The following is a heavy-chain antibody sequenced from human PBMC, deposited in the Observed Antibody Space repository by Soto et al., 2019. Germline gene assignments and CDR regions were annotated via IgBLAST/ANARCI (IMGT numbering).Heavy chain of an antibody. Sequence: GGSLRLSCAASGFTFSSYGMHWVRQAPGKGLEWVAVIWYDGSNKYYADSVKGRFTISRDNSKNTLYLQMNSLRAEDTAVYYCARDGREIITMIVDYWGQGTLVTVSS. J-gene: IGHJ4*02. D-gene: IGHD3-22*01. CDR3: ARDGREIITMIVDY. V-gene: IGHV3-33*01. CDR2: IWYDGSNK. CDR1: GFTFSSYG.